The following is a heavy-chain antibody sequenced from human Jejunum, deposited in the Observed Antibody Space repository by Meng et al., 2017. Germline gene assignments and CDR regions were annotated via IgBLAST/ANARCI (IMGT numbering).Heavy chain of an antibody. V-gene: IGHV4-39*01. Sequence: QLQLEESGPGLVKPSETLSPTRTVSGDSVNSNSGYWGWIRQSPGKGLEWIGTISYSATTYYNPSLKTRVTISVDTSKNQVSLNLGSVTAADTGIYHCARHCGYRSGCHQYFDYWGQGTLVTVSS. CDR3: ARHCGYRSGCHQYFDY. J-gene: IGHJ4*02. CDR2: ISYSATT. CDR1: GDSVNSNSGY. D-gene: IGHD6-19*01.